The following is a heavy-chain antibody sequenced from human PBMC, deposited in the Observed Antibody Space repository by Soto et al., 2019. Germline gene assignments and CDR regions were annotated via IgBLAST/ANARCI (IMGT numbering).Heavy chain of an antibody. J-gene: IGHJ4*02. V-gene: IGHV3-74*01. CDR2: INSDGSST. D-gene: IGHD3-22*01. CDR3: ARGPNYYDSSGYYFH. CDR1: GFTFSNYA. Sequence: PGGSLRLSCAASGFTFSNYAMTWVRQAPGKGLVWVSSINSDGSSTYYADSVKGRFTISRDNAKNTLYLQMNSLRADDTAVYYCARGPNYYDSSGYYFHRGQGTLVTVPS.